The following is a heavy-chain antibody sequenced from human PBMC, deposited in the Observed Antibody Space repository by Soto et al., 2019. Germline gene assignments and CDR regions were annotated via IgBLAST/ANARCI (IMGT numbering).Heavy chain of an antibody. D-gene: IGHD6-6*01. V-gene: IGHV3-74*01. J-gene: IGHJ5*02. Sequence: EVQLVESGGGLVQPGGSLRLSCAASGFTFSSYWMHWVRQAPGKGLVWVSRINSDGSSTSYADSVKGRFTISSDNAKNTLYLQMNSMRVEDTAGYYCARVYSSSSVMFDPWGQGTLVTVSS. CDR3: ARVYSSSSVMFDP. CDR2: INSDGSST. CDR1: GFTFSSYW.